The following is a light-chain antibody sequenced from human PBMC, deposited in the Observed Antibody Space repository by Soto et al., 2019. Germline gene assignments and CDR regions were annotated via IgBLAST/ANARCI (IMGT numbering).Light chain of an antibody. V-gene: IGKV3-20*01. J-gene: IGKJ2*01. CDR3: QQYGSPPPYT. Sequence: ENVLTQSPVTLSLSPGERATLSCRASQSVTSNKVAWFQQKPGQAHRLLIRAASSRATGIPDRFSGSGSATDFTLTISRLAPEDFAVYYCQQYGSPPPYTFGQGTKLEIK. CDR2: AAS. CDR1: QSVTSNK.